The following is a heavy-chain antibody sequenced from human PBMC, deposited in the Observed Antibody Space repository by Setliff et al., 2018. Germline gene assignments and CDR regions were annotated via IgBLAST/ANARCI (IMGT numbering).Heavy chain of an antibody. J-gene: IGHJ4*02. D-gene: IGHD2-15*01. CDR2: IYHSGST. V-gene: IGHV4-38-2*02. CDR1: GYSISSGYY. Sequence: SETLSLTCTVSGYSISSGYYWGWIRQPPGKGLEWIGSIYHSGSTYYNPSLKSRVTISVDTSKNQFSLKLSSVTAADTAVYYCARIHLVVAAIDYWGQGTLVTVSS. CDR3: ARIHLVVAAIDY.